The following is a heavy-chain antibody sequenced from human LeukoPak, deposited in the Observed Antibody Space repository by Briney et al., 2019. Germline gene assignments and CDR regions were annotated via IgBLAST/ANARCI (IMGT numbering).Heavy chain of an antibody. CDR1: GFTFSSYS. Sequence: PGGSLRLSCAASGFTFSSYSMNWVRQAPGKGLEWVSSISSSSSYIYYADSVKGRFTISRDNAKNSLYLQTNSLRAEDTAVYYCARAVSSSDAFDIWGQGTMVTVSS. D-gene: IGHD6-6*01. J-gene: IGHJ3*02. CDR3: ARAVSSSDAFDI. V-gene: IGHV3-21*01. CDR2: ISSSSSYI.